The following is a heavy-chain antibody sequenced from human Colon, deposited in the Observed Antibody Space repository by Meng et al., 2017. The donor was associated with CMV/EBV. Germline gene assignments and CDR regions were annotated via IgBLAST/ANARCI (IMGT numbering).Heavy chain of an antibody. CDR3: AKDDYRYYHGMDV. Sequence: GESLKISCAASGFTFSSYSMNWVRQAPGKGLEWVSYISSSSSTIYYADSVKGRFTISRDNAKNSLYLQMNSLRAEDTALYYCAKDDYRYYHGMDVWGQGTTVTVSS. CDR1: GFTFSSYS. D-gene: IGHD4-11*01. V-gene: IGHV3-48*04. J-gene: IGHJ6*02. CDR2: ISSSSSTI.